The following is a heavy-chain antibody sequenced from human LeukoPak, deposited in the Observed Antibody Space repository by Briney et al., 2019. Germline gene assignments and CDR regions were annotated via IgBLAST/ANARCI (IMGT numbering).Heavy chain of an antibody. J-gene: IGHJ5*02. CDR2: ISYDGSNK. CDR1: GFTFSSYG. V-gene: IGHV3-30*18. D-gene: IGHD3-10*01. Sequence: GGSLRLSCAASGFTFSSYGMHWVRQAPGKGLEWVAVISYDGSNKYYADSVKGRFTISRDNSKNTLYLQMNSLRAEDTAVYYCAKDGLVGGANWFDGNWFDPWGQGTLVTVPS. CDR3: AKDGLVGGANWFDGNWFDP.